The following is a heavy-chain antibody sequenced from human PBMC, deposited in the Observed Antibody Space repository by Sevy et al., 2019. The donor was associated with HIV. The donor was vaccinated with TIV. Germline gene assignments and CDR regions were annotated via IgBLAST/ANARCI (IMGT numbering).Heavy chain of an antibody. J-gene: IGHJ4*02. D-gene: IGHD6-19*01. CDR1: GFTFSSYA. CDR3: ARRRYSSGWENFDY. CDR2: ISYDGSNK. Sequence: GGSLRLSCAASGFTFSSYAMHWVRQAPGKGLEWVAVISYDGSNKYYADSVKGRFTISRDNSKNTLYLQMNSLRAEDTAVYYCARRRYSSGWENFDYWGQGTLVTFSS. V-gene: IGHV3-30-3*01.